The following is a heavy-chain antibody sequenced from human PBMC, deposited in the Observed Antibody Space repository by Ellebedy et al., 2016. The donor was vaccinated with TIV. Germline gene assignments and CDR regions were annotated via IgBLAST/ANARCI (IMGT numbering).Heavy chain of an antibody. CDR2: ITSGGTI. CDR1: GFPFSDYY. CDR3: ARLDWSDVDLRHFYFDY. V-gene: IGHV3-11*01. J-gene: IGHJ4*02. D-gene: IGHD1-1*01. Sequence: GGSLRLSCATSGFPFSDYYMSWIRQAPGKGLEWVSFITSGGTIYYADSVKGRFTISRDNAKNSLYLHMNSMRAEDTPVYYCARLDWSDVDLRHFYFDYWGQGTQVTVSS.